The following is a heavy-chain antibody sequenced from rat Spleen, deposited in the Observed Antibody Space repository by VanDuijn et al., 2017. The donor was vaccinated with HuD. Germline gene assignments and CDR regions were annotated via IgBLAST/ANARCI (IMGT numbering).Heavy chain of an antibody. J-gene: IGHJ3*01. D-gene: IGHD1-4*01. CDR3: ATPTPGIPFAY. CDR1: GFTFNYYW. V-gene: IGHV5-31*01. Sequence: EVQLVESGGGLVHPGRSLKLSCITSGFTFNYYWMTWIRQAPGKGLEWVASITNAAGKVYYPDSVKGRFTISRDTAQNTLYLQMNSLRSEDTATYYCATPTPGIPFAYWGQGTLVTVSS. CDR2: ITNAAGKV.